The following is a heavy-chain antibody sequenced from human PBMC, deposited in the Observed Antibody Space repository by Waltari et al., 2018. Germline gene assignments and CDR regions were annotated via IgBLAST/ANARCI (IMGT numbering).Heavy chain of an antibody. CDR3: ATTNGDY. J-gene: IGHJ4*02. V-gene: IGHV5-51*01. CDR1: GYSFNTYW. D-gene: IGHD2-8*01. CDR2: INPGESNI. Sequence: EVRLVQSGSVVKKPGDFLRISCQGSGYSFNTYWIGWVRQVPGRGLEWVAIINPGESNIRYGPAFRGQVTISADTSVSTAYLQWSSLKASHTGMYYCATTNGDYWGQGSLVIVSS.